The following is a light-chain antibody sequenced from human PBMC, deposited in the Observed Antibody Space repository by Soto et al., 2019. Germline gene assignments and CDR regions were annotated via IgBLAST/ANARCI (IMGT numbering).Light chain of an antibody. J-gene: IGLJ1*01. V-gene: IGLV2-14*01. CDR2: DVS. CDR1: SSDGGGYNY. Sequence: QSALTQPASVSGSPGQSITISCTGTSSDGGGYNYVSWYQQHPGKAPKLMIYDVSNRPSGVSNRFSGSKSGNTASLTISGLQAEDEGDYYCSSYTSSSTLLYIFGTGTKLTVL. CDR3: SSYTSSSTLLYI.